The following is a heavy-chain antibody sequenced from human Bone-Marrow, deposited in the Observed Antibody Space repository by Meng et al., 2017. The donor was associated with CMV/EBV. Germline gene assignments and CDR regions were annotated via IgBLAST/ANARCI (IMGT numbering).Heavy chain of an antibody. D-gene: IGHD3-16*01. CDR2: IYYSGST. V-gene: IGHV4-39*07. CDR1: GGSISSSSYY. Sequence: SETLSLTCTVSGGSISSSSYYWGWIRQPPGKGLEWIGSIYYSGSTNYNPSLKSRVTISVDTSKNQFSLKLSSVTAADTAVYYCARVQTERGRGSNWFDPWGQGTLVTVSS. J-gene: IGHJ5*02. CDR3: ARVQTERGRGSNWFDP.